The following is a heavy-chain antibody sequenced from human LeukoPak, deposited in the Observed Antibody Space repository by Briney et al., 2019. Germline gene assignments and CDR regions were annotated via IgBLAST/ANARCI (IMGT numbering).Heavy chain of an antibody. V-gene: IGHV4-31*03. D-gene: IGHD7-27*01. CDR3: ARDGEDSMDV. CDR1: GGSISSGGYY. J-gene: IGHJ6*03. Sequence: SQTLSLTCTVSGGSISSGGYYWSWLRQHPGKGLEWIGYIYYSGSTYYNPSLKSRVTISVDTSKNQFSLKLSSVTAADTAVYYCARDGEDSMDVWGKGTTVTVSS. CDR2: IYYSGST.